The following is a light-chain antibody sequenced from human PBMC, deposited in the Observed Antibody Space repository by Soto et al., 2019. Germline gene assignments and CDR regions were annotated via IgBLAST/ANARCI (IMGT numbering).Light chain of an antibody. CDR3: QQYYSTPFT. J-gene: IGKJ3*01. Sequence: DFVMTQSPDSLAVSLGERATINCKSSQNLLYSANNKDYLAWYQHKPGQPPKLLIYWASARESGVPDRFSGSGSGTDFTLTISSRQAEDVAVYFCQQYYSTPFTCGPGTKVAIK. CDR2: WAS. V-gene: IGKV4-1*01. CDR1: QNLLYSANNKDY.